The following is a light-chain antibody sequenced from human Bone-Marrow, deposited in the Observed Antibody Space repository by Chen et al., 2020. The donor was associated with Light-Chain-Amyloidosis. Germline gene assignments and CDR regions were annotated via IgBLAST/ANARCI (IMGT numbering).Light chain of an antibody. CDR1: QSVSGY. J-gene: IGKJ4*01. CDR3: QQRANWSLT. CDR2: DAS. V-gene: IGKV3-11*01. Sequence: EIVLTQSPATLSLSPGERATLSCRASQSVSGYLAWYQLKPGQAPRLLIYDASNRAAGIPARFSGSGCGTDFTLTISSLEPEDFAVYYCQQRANWSLTFGGGTKVEI.